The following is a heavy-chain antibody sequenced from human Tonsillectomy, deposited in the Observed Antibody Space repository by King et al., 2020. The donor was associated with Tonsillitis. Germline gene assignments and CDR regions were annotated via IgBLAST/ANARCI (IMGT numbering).Heavy chain of an antibody. D-gene: IGHD4-23*01. J-gene: IGHJ6*02. CDR2: IIPIFGPV. V-gene: IGHV1-69*01. CDR3: ASSLVTWGMDV. Sequence: VQLVESGAEVKKPGSSVKVSCKASGGTFSNYAISWVRQAPGQGLEWMGGIIPIFGPVNSAQKFQGRVTITADESTSTAYMELNSLRSEDTALYYCASSLVTWGMDVWGQGTTVTVSS. CDR1: GGTFSNYA.